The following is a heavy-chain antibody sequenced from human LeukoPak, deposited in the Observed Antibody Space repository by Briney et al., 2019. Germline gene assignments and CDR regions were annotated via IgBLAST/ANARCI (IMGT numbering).Heavy chain of an antibody. V-gene: IGHV1-18*01. D-gene: IGHD3-22*01. CDR1: GYTFTTNG. J-gene: IGHJ5*02. CDR2: ISAYNGNT. CDR3: ARVLHDSSGYFNSGPQFDP. Sequence: ATPMASFMASGYTFTTNGPSRVRQAPGQGQERMGWISAYNGNTKYTQKPQGRDTITTDKNTTTAYMELRTLRSDHTAVYYCARVLHDSSGYFNSGPQFDPWGQGTLVTVSS.